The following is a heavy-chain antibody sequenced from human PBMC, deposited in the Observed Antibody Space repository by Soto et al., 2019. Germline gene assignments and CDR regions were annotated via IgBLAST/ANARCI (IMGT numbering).Heavy chain of an antibody. J-gene: IGHJ5*02. CDR3: AKDPLYYDFWSGYYNWFDP. CDR2: ISGGGDST. D-gene: IGHD3-3*01. CDR1: GFTFSSYV. Sequence: EVQLLESGGGLVQPGGSLRLSCAASGFTFSSYVMSWVRQAPGKGLEWVSAISGGGDSTYYADSVKGRFTISRDNSKNTLYLQMNSLRAEVAAVYYCAKDPLYYDFWSGYYNWFDPWGQGTLVTVSS. V-gene: IGHV3-23*01.